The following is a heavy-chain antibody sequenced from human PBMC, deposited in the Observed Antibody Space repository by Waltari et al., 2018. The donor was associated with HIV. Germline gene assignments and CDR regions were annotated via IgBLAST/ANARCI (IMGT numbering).Heavy chain of an antibody. Sequence: HVQLLQSGAGVEKPGSSVKVSCKASGGAFNIYAITWVRQAPGQVLEWMGGIIPFFGTTNYAQKFQGRLTIIADESTSTGYMELSSLISEDTAVYYCARMATVVDWYFDLWGRGTLVTVSS. CDR1: GGAFNIYA. D-gene: IGHD2-15*01. V-gene: IGHV1-69*01. J-gene: IGHJ2*01. CDR3: ARMATVVDWYFDL. CDR2: IIPFFGTT.